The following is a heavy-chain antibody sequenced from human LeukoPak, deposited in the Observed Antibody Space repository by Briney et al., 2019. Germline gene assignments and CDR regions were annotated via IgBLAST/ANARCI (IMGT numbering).Heavy chain of an antibody. CDR2: ISGSGGST. CDR1: GFTFSSYA. CDR3: ARDFFGVTTNYYYGMDV. Sequence: PGGSLRLSCAASGFTFSSYAMSWVRQAPGKGLEWVSAISGSGGSTYYADSVKGRFTIFRDNSKNTLYLQMNSLRAEDTAVYYCARDFFGVTTNYYYGMDVWGQGTTVTVSS. D-gene: IGHD3-16*01. V-gene: IGHV3-23*01. J-gene: IGHJ6*02.